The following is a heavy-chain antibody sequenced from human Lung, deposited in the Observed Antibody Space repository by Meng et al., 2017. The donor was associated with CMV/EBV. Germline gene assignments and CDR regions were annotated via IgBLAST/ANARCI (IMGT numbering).Heavy chain of an antibody. Sequence: SETLSLTCTVSGDSITNSGYYWGWLRQAPGKGLEGIGSFYFGGTTFDNPSLKSRVAMSVDTSNNQFSLKLTSVTAADTAVYYCARDVAVIATPRYAVDIWGQGTQVTVSS. CDR3: ARDVAVIATPRYAVDI. CDR2: FYFGGTT. V-gene: IGHV4-39*07. CDR1: GDSITNSGYY. D-gene: IGHD2-21*01. J-gene: IGHJ3*02.